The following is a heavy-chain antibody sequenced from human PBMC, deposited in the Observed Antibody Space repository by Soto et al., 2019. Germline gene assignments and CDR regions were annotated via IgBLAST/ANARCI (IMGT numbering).Heavy chain of an antibody. J-gene: IGHJ3*02. CDR3: ARRLGGTFDI. CDR1: GGSISNYY. Sequence: PSETLSLTCTVSGGSISNYYWSWIRQPPGKGLEWIGYIYYSGSTNYNPSLKSRVTISVDTSKNQFPLKLSSVTAADTAVYYCARRLGGTFDIWGQGTMVTVSS. D-gene: IGHD3-16*01. CDR2: IYYSGST. V-gene: IGHV4-59*08.